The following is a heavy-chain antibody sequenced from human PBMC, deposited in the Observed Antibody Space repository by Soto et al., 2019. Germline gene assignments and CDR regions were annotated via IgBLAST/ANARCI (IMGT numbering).Heavy chain of an antibody. Sequence: SETLSLTCTVSGGSISSSSYYWGWIRQPPGKGLEWIGSIYYSGSTYYNPSLKSRVTISVDTSKNQFSLKLSSVTAADTAVYYCARLGSSRNTRPAGGWFDXXXXGXLXXXSS. J-gene: IGHJ5*01. D-gene: IGHD6-13*01. V-gene: IGHV4-39*01. CDR1: GGSISSSSYY. CDR2: IYYSGST. CDR3: ARLGSSRNTRPAGGWFDX.